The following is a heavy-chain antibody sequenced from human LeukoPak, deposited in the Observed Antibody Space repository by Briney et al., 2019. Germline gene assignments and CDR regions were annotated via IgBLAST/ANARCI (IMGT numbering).Heavy chain of an antibody. CDR2: INPNSGGT. Sequence: ASVKVSCKASGYTFTGYYMHWVRQAPRQGLEWMGWINPNSGGTNYAQKFQGRVTMTRDTSISTAYMELSRLRSDDTAVYYCAREGGRSGSSHAFDIWGQGTMVTVSS. D-gene: IGHD1-26*01. V-gene: IGHV1-2*02. J-gene: IGHJ3*02. CDR1: GYTFTGYY. CDR3: AREGGRSGSSHAFDI.